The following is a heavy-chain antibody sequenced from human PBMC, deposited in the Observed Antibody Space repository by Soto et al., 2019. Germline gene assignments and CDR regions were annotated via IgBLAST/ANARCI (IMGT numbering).Heavy chain of an antibody. CDR2: ISSSGSTI. V-gene: IGHV3-11*01. D-gene: IGHD2-21*01. CDR3: ARPYPNMDCFDP. CDR1: GFTFSDYY. Sequence: GGSLRLSCAASGFTFSDYYMSWIRQAQGKGLEWVSYISSSGSTIYYADSVKGRFTISRDNAKNSLYLQMNSLRAEDTAVYYCARPYPNMDCFDPWGQGTLVTVSS. J-gene: IGHJ5*02.